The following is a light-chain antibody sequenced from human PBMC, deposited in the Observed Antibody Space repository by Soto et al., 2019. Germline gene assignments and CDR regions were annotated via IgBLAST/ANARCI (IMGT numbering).Light chain of an antibody. CDR1: QAMSSY. CDR3: LQINGYPRT. J-gene: IGKJ1*01. CDR2: AAS. V-gene: IGKV1-9*01. Sequence: IQLTQSPSSLSASVGDRVTITCRASQAMSSYLAWYQQKPGKAPDLLIYAASTLQSGVPSRFRGSGSGTDCTLTISSLQPADVATYDCLQINGYPRTFGQGTKVEVK.